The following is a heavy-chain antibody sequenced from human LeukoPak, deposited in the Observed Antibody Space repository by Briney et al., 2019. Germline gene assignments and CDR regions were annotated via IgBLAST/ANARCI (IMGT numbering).Heavy chain of an antibody. D-gene: IGHD3-22*01. V-gene: IGHV3-49*04. CDR3: TRDSVTYYYDGFDY. J-gene: IGHJ4*02. Sequence: GGSLRLSCAASGFTFSSYAMSWVRQAPGKGLEWVGFIRSKAYGGTTEYAASVKGRFTISRDDSKSIAYLQMNSLKTEDTAVYYCTRDSVTYYYDGFDYWGQGTLVTVSS. CDR1: GFTFSSYA. CDR2: IRSKAYGGTT.